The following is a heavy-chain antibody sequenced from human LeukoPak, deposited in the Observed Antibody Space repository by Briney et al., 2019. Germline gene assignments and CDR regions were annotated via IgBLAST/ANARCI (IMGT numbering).Heavy chain of an antibody. D-gene: IGHD1-26*01. CDR1: GGSISSGSYY. J-gene: IGHJ5*02. Sequence: SETLSLTCTVSGGSISSGSYYWSWIRQPAGKGLEWIGRIYTSGSTNYNPSLKSRVTISVDTSKNQFSLKLSSVTAADTAVYYCARAIEGLGRRYNWFDPWGQGTLVTVSS. CDR2: IYTSGST. V-gene: IGHV4-61*02. CDR3: ARAIEGLGRRYNWFDP.